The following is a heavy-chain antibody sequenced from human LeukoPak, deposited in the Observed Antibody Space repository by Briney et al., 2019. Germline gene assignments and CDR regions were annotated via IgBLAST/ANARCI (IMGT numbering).Heavy chain of an antibody. D-gene: IGHD3-22*01. V-gene: IGHV3-21*04. CDR1: GFTFSSYS. CDR2: ISNSGSSR. Sequence: GGSLRLSCAASGFTFSSYSMNWVRQAPGKGLEWVSSISNSGSSRYYADSVKGRFTISRDNSKNTLYLQMNSLRAEDTAIYYCAKDRPNYYESNGHYYRRDGDYWGQGTLVTVSS. CDR3: AKDRPNYYESNGHYYRRDGDY. J-gene: IGHJ4*02.